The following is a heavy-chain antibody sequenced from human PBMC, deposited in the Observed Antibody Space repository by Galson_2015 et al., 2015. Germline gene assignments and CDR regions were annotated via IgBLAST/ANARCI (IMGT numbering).Heavy chain of an antibody. Sequence: SLRLSCAASGFTFDDNAMHWVRQAPGKGLEWVSGISWNSGTIGYADSVKGRFTISRDNAKNSLYLQMDSLRPEDTALYYCVKELGFCSSSSACWGQGTLVTVSS. D-gene: IGHD2-2*01. CDR3: VKELGFCSSSSAC. CDR1: GFTFDDNA. J-gene: IGHJ4*02. CDR2: ISWNSGTI. V-gene: IGHV3-9*01.